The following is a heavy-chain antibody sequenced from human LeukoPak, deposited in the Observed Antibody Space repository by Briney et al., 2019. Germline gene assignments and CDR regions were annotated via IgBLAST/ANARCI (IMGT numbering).Heavy chain of an antibody. CDR1: GGSISTNNYF. V-gene: IGHV4-39*01. CDR3: ARHPENYYFCY. J-gene: IGHJ4*02. D-gene: IGHD1-7*01. CDR2: IYYSGST. Sequence: PSETLYLTCTVSGGSISTNNYFWGWIRQPPGKGLEWIASIYYSGSTYYNPSLKSRVTISVDTSKNQFSLKLSSVTAADTAVYYCARHPENYYFCYWGQGTLVTVSS.